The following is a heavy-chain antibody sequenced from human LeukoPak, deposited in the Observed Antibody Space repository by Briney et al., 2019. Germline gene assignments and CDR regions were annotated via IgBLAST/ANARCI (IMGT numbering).Heavy chain of an antibody. J-gene: IGHJ4*02. CDR1: GFTFSVSV. Sequence: GGSLRLSCAASGFTFSVSVMHWVRQAPGKGLEYVSVISSNGGSTSYANSVKGRFTISRDNSKNTLYLQMGSLRAEDMAVYYCARYRGSYPIFDYWGQGTLVTVSS. V-gene: IGHV3-64*01. CDR2: ISSNGGST. CDR3: ARYRGSYPIFDY. D-gene: IGHD1-26*01.